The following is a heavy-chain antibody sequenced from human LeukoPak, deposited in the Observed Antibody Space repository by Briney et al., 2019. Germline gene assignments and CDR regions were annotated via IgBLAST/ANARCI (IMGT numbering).Heavy chain of an antibody. CDR3: ARDPSYSGSLAWFDP. CDR1: GFTFSSYA. CDR2: ISYDGSNK. J-gene: IGHJ5*02. V-gene: IGHV3-30-3*01. D-gene: IGHD1-26*01. Sequence: GRSLRLSCAASGFTFSSYAMHWVRQAPGKGLEWGAVISYDGSNKYYADSVKGRFTISRDNSKNTLYLQMNSLRAEDTAVYYCARDPSYSGSLAWFDPWGQGTLVTVSS.